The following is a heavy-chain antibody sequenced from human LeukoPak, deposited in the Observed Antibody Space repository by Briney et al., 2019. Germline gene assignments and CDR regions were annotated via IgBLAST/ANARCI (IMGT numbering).Heavy chain of an antibody. CDR2: IYYRGNT. J-gene: IGHJ3*02. Sequence: PSATLSLTCTVSGGSISNYYWSLIRQPPGKGLEWIGYIYYRGNTNYNPSLKSRVTISVDASQNQFSLKLGSVTAADTAVYYCARSGRGLGGYAFDIWGQGTMVTVSS. V-gene: IGHV4-59*01. D-gene: IGHD3-10*01. CDR1: GGSISNYY. CDR3: ARSGRGLGGYAFDI.